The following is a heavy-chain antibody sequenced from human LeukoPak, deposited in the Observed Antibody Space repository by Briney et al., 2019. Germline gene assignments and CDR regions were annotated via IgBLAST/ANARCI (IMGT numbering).Heavy chain of an antibody. D-gene: IGHD3-10*01. CDR2: IYYSGST. Sequence: PSETLSLTCTVSGGSISSSSYYWGWIRQPPGKGLEWIGSIYYSGSTYYNPSLKSRVTISEDTSKNQFSLKLSSVTAADTAVYYCARDSGSGSYYNLMFDYWGQGTLVTVSS. CDR1: GGSISSSSYY. CDR3: ARDSGSGSYYNLMFDY. J-gene: IGHJ4*02. V-gene: IGHV4-39*02.